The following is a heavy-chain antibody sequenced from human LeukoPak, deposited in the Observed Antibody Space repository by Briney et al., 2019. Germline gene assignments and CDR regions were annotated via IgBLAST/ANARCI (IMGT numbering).Heavy chain of an antibody. CDR1: GGTFNNSA. Sequence: SVKVSCKTSGGTFNNSAISLVRQAPGQGLEWLGGIMPLFGTAGYAQKFQGRVTITKDESTRTVYLELTSLTSDDTAVYYCARDVHGDYGSGWFDPWGQGTLVSVSS. V-gene: IGHV1-69*05. J-gene: IGHJ5*02. CDR3: ARDVHGDYGSGWFDP. D-gene: IGHD4-17*01. CDR2: IMPLFGTA.